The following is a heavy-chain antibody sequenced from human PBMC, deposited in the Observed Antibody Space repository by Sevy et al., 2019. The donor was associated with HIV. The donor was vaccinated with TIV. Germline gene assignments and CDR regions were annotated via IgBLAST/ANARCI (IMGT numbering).Heavy chain of an antibody. CDR3: GRDHGKDGDLGDYYYFAMDV. CDR1: GFTFSDYY. V-gene: IGHV3-11*01. D-gene: IGHD4-17*01. J-gene: IGHJ6*02. Sequence: GGSLRLSCAASGFTFSDYYMSWIRQAPGKGLEWLSYISGDGDTIYYTNSVKGRFTISRDNAKKSLYLQMNSLRAEDTAVDYCGRDHGKDGDLGDYYYFAMDVWGQGTSVTVSS. CDR2: ISGDGDTI.